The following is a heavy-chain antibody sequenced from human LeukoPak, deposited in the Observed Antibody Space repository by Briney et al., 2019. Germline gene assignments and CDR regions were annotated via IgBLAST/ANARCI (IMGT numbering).Heavy chain of an antibody. CDR2: IYYSGST. Sequence: SETLSLTCTVSGGSISSYYWSWIRQPPGKGLEWIGYIYYSGSTNYNPSLKSRVTISVDTSKNQFSLKLSSVTAADTAVYYCARDGTNFSSSWHAFDIWGQGTMVTVSS. CDR1: GGSISSYY. J-gene: IGHJ3*02. V-gene: IGHV4-59*01. D-gene: IGHD6-13*01. CDR3: ARDGTNFSSSWHAFDI.